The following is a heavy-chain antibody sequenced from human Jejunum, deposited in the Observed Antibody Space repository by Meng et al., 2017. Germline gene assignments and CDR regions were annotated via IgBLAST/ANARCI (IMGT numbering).Heavy chain of an antibody. CDR2: IFYSGTT. V-gene: IGHV4-39*07. CDR3: ARDTAGFGP. CDR1: GGSISTAGYY. Sequence: QRQLPGSGPGLVKPSETLSLTCAVSGGSISTAGYYWGWIRQSPGKGLEWIGSIFYSGTTYYNPSLKSRVTISIDTSKNQFSLKMNSVTAADTAVYYCARDTAGFGPWGQGTLVTVSS. D-gene: IGHD6-13*01. J-gene: IGHJ5*02.